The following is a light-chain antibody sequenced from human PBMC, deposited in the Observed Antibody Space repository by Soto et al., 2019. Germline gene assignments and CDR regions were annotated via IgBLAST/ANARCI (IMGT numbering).Light chain of an antibody. CDR2: NDN. J-gene: IGLJ2*01. Sequence: SYVLTQPPSVSVAPGQTARIPCGANNIGNKGDHWYQQRPGQAPVLVLYNDNNRPSGIPDRFSGSNSGNTATLTISRVEAGDEADYYCQVWDISRNVIFGGGTKVTVL. CDR3: QVWDISRNVI. V-gene: IGLV3-21*02. CDR1: NIGNKG.